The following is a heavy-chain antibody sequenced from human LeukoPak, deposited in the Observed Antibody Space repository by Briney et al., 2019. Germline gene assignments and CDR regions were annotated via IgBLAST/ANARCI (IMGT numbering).Heavy chain of an antibody. CDR1: GGSISSYY. J-gene: IGHJ6*03. CDR3: ARVRSSSRTIYYYYYMDV. D-gene: IGHD6-13*01. V-gene: IGHV4-4*07. Sequence: PSETLSLTCTVSGGSISSYYWSWIRQPAGKGLEWIGRIYTSGSTNYNPSLKSRVTRSVDTSKNQFSLKLSSVTAADTAVYYCARVRSSSRTIYYYYYMDVWGKGTTVTVSS. CDR2: IYTSGST.